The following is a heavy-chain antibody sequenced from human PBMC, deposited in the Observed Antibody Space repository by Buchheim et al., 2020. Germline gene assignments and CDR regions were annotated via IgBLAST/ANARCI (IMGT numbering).Heavy chain of an antibody. J-gene: IGHJ4*02. CDR2: INHSGST. CDR1: GGSFSGYY. CDR3: ASLPRWLRLITYDY. V-gene: IGHV4-34*01. Sequence: QVQLQQWGAGLLKPSETLSLACAVYGGSFSGYYWSWIRQPPGKGLEWIGEINHSGSTNYNPSLKSRVTISVDTSKNQFSLKLSSVTAADTAVYYCASLPRWLRLITYDYWGQGTL. D-gene: IGHD3-16*01.